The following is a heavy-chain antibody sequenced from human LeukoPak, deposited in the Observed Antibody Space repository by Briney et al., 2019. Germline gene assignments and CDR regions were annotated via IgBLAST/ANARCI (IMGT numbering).Heavy chain of an antibody. V-gene: IGHV3-66*01. J-gene: IGHJ4*02. CDR2: IYSGGST. CDR3: ARDEYYYDSSGQPDY. CDR1: GFSFSTNF. Sequence: GGSLRLSCAASGFSFSTNFMTWVRQAPGKGLEWVSVIYSGGSTYYADSVKGRFTISRDNSKNALYLQMNSLRAEDTAVYYCARDEYYYDSSGQPDYWGQGTLVTVSS. D-gene: IGHD3-22*01.